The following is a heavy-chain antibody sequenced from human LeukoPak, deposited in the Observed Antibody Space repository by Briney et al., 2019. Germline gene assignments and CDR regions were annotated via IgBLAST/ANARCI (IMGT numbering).Heavy chain of an antibody. J-gene: IGHJ4*02. Sequence: PGGSLRLSCAASGFTFSSYGMHRVRQAPGKGLEWVAVISYDGSNEYYADSVKGRFTISRDNSKNTLYLQMNSLRAEDTAVYYCAKGLWYYYDSSGYVDYWGQGTLVTVSS. V-gene: IGHV3-30*18. D-gene: IGHD3-22*01. CDR2: ISYDGSNE. CDR1: GFTFSSYG. CDR3: AKGLWYYYDSSGYVDY.